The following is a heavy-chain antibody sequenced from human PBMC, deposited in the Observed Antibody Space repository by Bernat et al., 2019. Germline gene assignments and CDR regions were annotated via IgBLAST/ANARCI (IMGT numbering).Heavy chain of an antibody. J-gene: IGHJ3*02. CDR3: AKDESSGWPYDAFDI. CDR1: GFTFSSYG. D-gene: IGHD6-19*01. CDR2: ISGSGGST. V-gene: IGHV3-23*04. Sequence: VQLVESGGGVVQPGRSLRLSCAASGFTFSSYGMHWVRQAPGKGLEWVAVISGSGGSTFYADSVKGRFTISRDNSKNTLYLQMNSLRAEDTAVYYCAKDESSGWPYDAFDIWGQGTMVTVSS.